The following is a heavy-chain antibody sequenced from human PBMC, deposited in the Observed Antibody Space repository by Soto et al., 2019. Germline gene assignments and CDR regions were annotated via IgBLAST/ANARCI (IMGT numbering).Heavy chain of an antibody. CDR1: GGTFSSYA. CDR3: ACTDYYSNYYYYGMDV. V-gene: IGHV1-69*13. Sequence: GASVKVSCKVSGGTFSSYAISWVRQAPGQGLEWMGGIIPIFGTANYAQKFQGRVTITADESTSTAYMELSSLRSEDTAVYYCACTDYYSNYYYYGMDVWGQGTTVTVSS. CDR2: IIPIFGTA. J-gene: IGHJ6*02. D-gene: IGHD3-9*01.